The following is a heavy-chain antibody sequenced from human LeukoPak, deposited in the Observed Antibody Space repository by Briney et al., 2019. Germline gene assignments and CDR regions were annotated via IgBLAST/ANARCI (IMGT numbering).Heavy chain of an antibody. J-gene: IGHJ6*03. CDR3: SREGGVGPSAPPDYYSYQMDV. Sequence: GASXKVSCKASGYTFISYGITWVRQAPGQGLEWRGWISPYTTKTNYAQSLQGRGTMTTDTYKSTAYMELRSLRSDDTAMYYCSREGGVGPSAPPDYYSYQMDVWGKGTTVTVSS. CDR1: GYTFISYG. V-gene: IGHV1-18*01. D-gene: IGHD3-16*01. CDR2: ISPYTTKT.